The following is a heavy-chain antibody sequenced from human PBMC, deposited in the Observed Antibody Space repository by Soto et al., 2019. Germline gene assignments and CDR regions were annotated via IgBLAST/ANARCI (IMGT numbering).Heavy chain of an antibody. D-gene: IGHD4-17*01. CDR1: GSTFSSYT. CDR3: ARAMTTVTADWFDP. CDR2: IIPILGIA. J-gene: IGHJ5*02. V-gene: IGHV1-69*02. Sequence: QVQLVQSGAEVKKPGSSVKVSCKASGSTFSSYTISWVRQAPGQGLEWMGRIIPILGIANYAQKFQGRVTITADKSTSTAYMELSSLRSEDTAVYYCARAMTTVTADWFDPWGQGTLVTVSS.